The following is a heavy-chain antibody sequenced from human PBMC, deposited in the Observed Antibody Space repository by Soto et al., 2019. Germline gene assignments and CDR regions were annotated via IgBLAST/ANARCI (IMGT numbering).Heavy chain of an antibody. CDR1: GFTFSSYG. V-gene: IGHV3-33*01. CDR2: IWYDGSNK. J-gene: IGHJ6*02. CDR3: ARDTTRTMVRIYYGMDV. D-gene: IGHD3-10*01. Sequence: QVQLVESGGGVVQPGRSLRLSCAASGFTFSSYGMHWVRQAPGKGLEWVAVIWYDGSNKYYADSVKGRFTISRDNSKNPLYLQMNSLRAEDTAVYYCARDTTRTMVRIYYGMDVWGHGTTVTVSS.